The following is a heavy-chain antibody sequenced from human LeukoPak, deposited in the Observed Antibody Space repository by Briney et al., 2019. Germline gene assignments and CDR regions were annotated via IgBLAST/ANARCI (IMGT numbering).Heavy chain of an antibody. D-gene: IGHD3-3*01. CDR1: GGSISSSSYY. CDR2: IYYSGST. V-gene: IGHV4-39*01. Sequence: PSETLSLTCTVSGGSISSSSYYWGWIRQPPGKGLEWIGSIYYSGSTYYNPSLKSRVTISVDTSKNQFSPKLSSVTAADTAVYYCASGITIFGVVIGPDYDYWGQGTLVTVSS. J-gene: IGHJ4*02. CDR3: ASGITIFGVVIGPDYDY.